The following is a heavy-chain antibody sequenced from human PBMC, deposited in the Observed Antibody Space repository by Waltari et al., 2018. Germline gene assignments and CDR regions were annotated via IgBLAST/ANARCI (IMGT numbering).Heavy chain of an antibody. D-gene: IGHD2-15*01. CDR1: GGSISSSSYY. V-gene: IGHV4-39*01. CDR2: IYYSGST. J-gene: IGHJ3*02. Sequence: QLQLQESGPGLVKPSETLSLTCTVSGGSISSSSYYWGWIRQPPGKGLGWIGSIYYSGSTYYNPSLRSRVTISVDPSKNQCSLKLSSVTAADTAVYYCARRGGYCSGGSCCTYAFHIWGQGTMVTVSS. CDR3: ARRGGYCSGGSCCTYAFHI.